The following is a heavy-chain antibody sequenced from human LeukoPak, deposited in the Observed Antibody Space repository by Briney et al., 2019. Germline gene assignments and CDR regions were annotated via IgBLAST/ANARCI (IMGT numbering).Heavy chain of an antibody. V-gene: IGHV3-21*04. CDR3: AKVSGRIQIWPQPFGDGMDV. CDR2: ISTSSSDI. J-gene: IGHJ6*02. D-gene: IGHD3-10*01. Sequence: PGGSLRLSCAASGFTFSSYSINWVRQAPGKGLEWVSSISTSSSDIYYADSVKGRFTISRDNAKNSLYLQMNSLRAEDTAVYYCAKVSGRIQIWPQPFGDGMDVWGQGTTVTVSS. CDR1: GFTFSSYS.